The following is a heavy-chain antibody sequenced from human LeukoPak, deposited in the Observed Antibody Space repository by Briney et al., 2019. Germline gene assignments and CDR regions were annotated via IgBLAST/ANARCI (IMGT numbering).Heavy chain of an antibody. V-gene: IGHV1-24*01. CDR2: FDPEVGKT. Sequence: GASVKVSCKVSGYSLTALSMHWVRQAPGKGLEWMGGFDPEVGKTMYAEKLDGRLTVTDDTSADTAYMQLSSLRLEDTAVYYCATDRVGYCGDVTCYSEVYWGQATLVTVSS. J-gene: IGHJ4*02. CDR1: GYSLTALS. D-gene: IGHD2-21*01. CDR3: ATDRVGYCGDVTCYSEVY.